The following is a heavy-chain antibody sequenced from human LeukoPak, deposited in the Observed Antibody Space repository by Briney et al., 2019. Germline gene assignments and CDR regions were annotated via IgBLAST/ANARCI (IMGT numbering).Heavy chain of an antibody. J-gene: IGHJ4*02. CDR3: ARGESSSWYKTRPFDY. Sequence: SETLSLTCAVYGGSFSGYYWSWIRQPPGKGLEWIGEINHSGSTNYNPSLKSRVTISVDTSKNQFSLKLSSVTAADTAVYYCARGESSSWYKTRPFDYWGQGTLVTVSS. D-gene: IGHD6-13*01. CDR1: GGSFSGYY. CDR2: INHSGST. V-gene: IGHV4-34*01.